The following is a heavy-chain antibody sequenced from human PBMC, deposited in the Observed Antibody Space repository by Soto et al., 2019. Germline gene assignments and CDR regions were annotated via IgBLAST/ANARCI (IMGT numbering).Heavy chain of an antibody. J-gene: IGHJ4*02. D-gene: IGHD3-10*01. V-gene: IGHV1-2*02. Sequence: QVQLVQSGAEVKKPGASVMVSFKASAYTFTGYYIHWVRQAPGQGLEWMGWLNPNTAVTKYAPKFQGMVIMTRDTSISTAYMHLSSLTSDDTAIYYCARAAVGGEYYYFDYWGQGTLVTVSS. CDR3: ARAAVGGEYYYFDY. CDR1: AYTFTGYY. CDR2: LNPNTAVT.